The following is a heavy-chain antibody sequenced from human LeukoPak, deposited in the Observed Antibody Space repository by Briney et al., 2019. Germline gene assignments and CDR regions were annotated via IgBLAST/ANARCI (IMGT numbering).Heavy chain of an antibody. Sequence: GRSLRLSCAGSGFTLSIYDMHWVRQAPGKGLEWVAVISYDGSNKNYADSVKGRFTISRDNSKNTLYLQMNSLRVEDTAAYYCARDRDYEGDYFDYWGQGTLVTVSS. CDR1: GFTLSIYD. CDR2: ISYDGSNK. D-gene: IGHD3-22*01. J-gene: IGHJ4*02. V-gene: IGHV3-30*04. CDR3: ARDRDYEGDYFDY.